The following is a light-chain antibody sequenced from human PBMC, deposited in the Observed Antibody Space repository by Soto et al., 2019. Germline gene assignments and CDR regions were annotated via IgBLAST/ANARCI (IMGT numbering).Light chain of an antibody. CDR3: SSYAGNNILL. V-gene: IGLV2-8*01. CDR2: EVS. CDR1: SSDIGGYNY. J-gene: IGLJ2*01. Sequence: QSALTQPPSASGSPGQSVTISCTGASSDIGGYNYVSWYQQHPGKAPKLLIFEVSKRPSGVPDRFSGSKSGITASLTVSGLQPEGEADYYCSSYAGNNILLFGGGTKLTVL.